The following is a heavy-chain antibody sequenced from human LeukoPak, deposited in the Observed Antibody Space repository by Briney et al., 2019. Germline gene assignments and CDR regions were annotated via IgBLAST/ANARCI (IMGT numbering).Heavy chain of an antibody. V-gene: IGHV4-34*01. CDR3: ARGRGYYDSSGYLPSPFDY. Sequence: SETLSLTCAVYGGSFSGYYWSWIRQPPGRGLEWIGEINHSGSTNYNPSLKSRVTISVDTSKNQFSLKLSSVTAADTAVYYCARGRGYYDSSGYLPSPFDYWGQGTLSPSPQ. D-gene: IGHD3-22*01. J-gene: IGHJ4*02. CDR1: GGSFSGYY. CDR2: INHSGST.